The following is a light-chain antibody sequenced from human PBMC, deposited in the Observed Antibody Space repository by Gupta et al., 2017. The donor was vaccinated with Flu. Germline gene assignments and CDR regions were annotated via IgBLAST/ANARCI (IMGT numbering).Light chain of an antibody. J-gene: IGKJ1*01. Sequence: DIQMTQSPSSLSASVGDRVTITCRASQTISNNLNWYQQKPGTVPKVLIYTASTLQSGIPSRFSGGGSETDFTLTISSLQPEDFATYYCQQSYSFPRTFGQGTTVQMK. V-gene: IGKV1-39*01. CDR1: QTISNN. CDR2: TAS. CDR3: QQSYSFPRT.